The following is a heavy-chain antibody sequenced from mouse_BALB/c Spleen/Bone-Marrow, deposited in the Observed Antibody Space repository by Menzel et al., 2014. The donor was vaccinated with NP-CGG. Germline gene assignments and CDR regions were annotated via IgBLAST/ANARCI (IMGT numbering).Heavy chain of an antibody. Sequence: VQLQQSGPELVKPGASVKISCKASGYSFTAYYMHWVKQRHGNSIDWIGYLYPYNGVSSYNQKFKGKATLTVDKSSSTAYMELRSLTSDDSAVYYCESRGEYFDVWGAGTTVTGSS. CDR2: LYPYNGVS. J-gene: IGHJ1*01. V-gene: IGHV1-31*01. CDR1: GYSFTAYY. CDR3: ESRGEYFDV.